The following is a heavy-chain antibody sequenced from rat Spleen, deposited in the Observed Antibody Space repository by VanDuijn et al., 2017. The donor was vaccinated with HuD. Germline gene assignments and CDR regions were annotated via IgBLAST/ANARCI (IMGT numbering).Heavy chain of an antibody. CDR3: ARYSTDYYYFDY. V-gene: IGHV5S13*01. CDR1: GFTFSNYG. Sequence: EVQLVESGGGLVQPGRSLRLSCAASGFTFSNYGMAWVRQAPTKGLEWVASISTGGVNTYYPDSVKGRFTISRDNAENTVYLQMNSLKSEDTATYYCARYSTDYYYFDYWGQGVMVTVSS. D-gene: IGHD1-6*01. CDR2: ISTGGVNT. J-gene: IGHJ2*01.